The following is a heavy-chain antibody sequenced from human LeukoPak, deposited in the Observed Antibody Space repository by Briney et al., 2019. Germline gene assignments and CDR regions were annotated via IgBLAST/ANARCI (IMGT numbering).Heavy chain of an antibody. D-gene: IGHD5-24*01. CDR3: ARGSRDGYNNLAFDY. CDR2: IYYSGST. Sequence: SETLSLTCTVSGGSISSYYWSWIRQPPGKGLEWIGYIYYSGSTNYNPSLKSRVTISVDTSKNQFSLKLSSVTAADTAVYYCARGSRDGYNNLAFDYWGQGTLVTVSS. V-gene: IGHV4-59*01. CDR1: GGSISSYY. J-gene: IGHJ4*02.